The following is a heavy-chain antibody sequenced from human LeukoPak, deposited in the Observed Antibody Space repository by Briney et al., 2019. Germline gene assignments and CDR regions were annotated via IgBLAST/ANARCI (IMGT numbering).Heavy chain of an antibody. Sequence: PGGSLRLSCAASGFTFSDYYMSWIRQAPGKGLEWVSYISSSGSTIYYEDSVKGRFTISRDNAKNSLYLQMNSLRAEDTAVYYCARAAAGRDGYYYYYYYMDVWGKGTTVTVSS. V-gene: IGHV3-11*04. J-gene: IGHJ6*03. D-gene: IGHD6-13*01. CDR2: ISSSGSTI. CDR1: GFTFSDYY. CDR3: ARAAAGRDGYYYYYYYMDV.